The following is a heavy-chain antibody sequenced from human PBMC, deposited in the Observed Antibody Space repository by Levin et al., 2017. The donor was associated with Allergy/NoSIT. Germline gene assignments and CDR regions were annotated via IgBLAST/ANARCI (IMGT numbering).Heavy chain of an antibody. CDR1: GGSISSGGCS. D-gene: IGHD5-18*01. CDR3: ARVAGYSYGYYFDY. V-gene: IGHV4-30-2*01. J-gene: IGHJ4*02. Sequence: SETLSLTCAVSGGSISSGGCSWSWIRQPPGKGLEWIGNIYLSGSTNDNPSLKSRVTMSVDRAKNQFSLKLSYVTAADTAVYYCARVAGYSYGYYFDYWGPGTLVTVSS. CDR2: IYLSGST.